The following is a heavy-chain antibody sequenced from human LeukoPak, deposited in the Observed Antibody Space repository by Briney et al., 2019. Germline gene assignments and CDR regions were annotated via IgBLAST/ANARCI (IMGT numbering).Heavy chain of an antibody. CDR3: ARGFSY. V-gene: IGHV3-48*03. CDR2: ISSSSGI. Sequence: GGSLRLSCIASGFTFSSYEMSWVRQAPGKGLEWVSYISSSSGIFYAGSVKGRFTISRDNAKNSLYLQMNSLRAEDTAVYHCARGFSYWGQGTLVTVSS. J-gene: IGHJ4*02. CDR1: GFTFSSYE.